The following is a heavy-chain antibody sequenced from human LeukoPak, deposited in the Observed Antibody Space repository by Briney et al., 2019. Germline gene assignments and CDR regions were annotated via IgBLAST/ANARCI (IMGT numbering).Heavy chain of an antibody. CDR3: AREGRDTAMVPWVDY. V-gene: IGHV1-18*01. Sequence: ASVKVSCKASGYTFTSYGISWVRQAPGQGLEWMGWISAYNGNTNYAQKLQGRVTMTTDTSTSTAYMELRSLRSDDTAVYYCAREGRDTAMVPWVDYWGQGTLVTVSS. CDR1: GYTFTSYG. CDR2: ISAYNGNT. J-gene: IGHJ4*02. D-gene: IGHD5-18*01.